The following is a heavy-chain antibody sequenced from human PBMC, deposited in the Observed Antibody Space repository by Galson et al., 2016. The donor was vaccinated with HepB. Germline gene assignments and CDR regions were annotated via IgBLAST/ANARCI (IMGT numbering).Heavy chain of an antibody. J-gene: IGHJ4*02. Sequence: SETLSLTCTVSGGSINSDSYYWGWIRQPPGKGLEWIGNIYYTGTTYYNPSLKSQVTISADRSKNHFSVKGRFTISRDNAKSTLYLQMNSLKAEDTAVYYCARDKGVVPAADYWGRGSLVTVSS. V-gene: IGHV4-39*02. CDR1: GGSINSDSYY. CDR3: YLQMNSLKAEDTAVYYCARDKGVVPAADY. D-gene: IGHD2-2*01. CDR2: IYYTGTT.